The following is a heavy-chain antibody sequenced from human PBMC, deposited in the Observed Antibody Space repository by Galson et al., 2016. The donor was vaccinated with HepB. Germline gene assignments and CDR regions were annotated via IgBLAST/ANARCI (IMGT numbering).Heavy chain of an antibody. Sequence: SLRLSCAASGFTFRAYALHWVRQAPGKGLEWVAVISYDGRNKYSADSVKGRFTISRDNSKNTVDLQMNSLRTEDTAVYYCARELVVVTAPYYYYGMDVWGQGTTVTVSS. CDR3: ARELVVVTAPYYYYGMDV. CDR1: GFTFRAYA. D-gene: IGHD2-21*02. V-gene: IGHV3-30*04. CDR2: ISYDGRNK. J-gene: IGHJ6*02.